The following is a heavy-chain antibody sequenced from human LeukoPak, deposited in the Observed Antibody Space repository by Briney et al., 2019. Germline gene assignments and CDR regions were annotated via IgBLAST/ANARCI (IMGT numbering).Heavy chain of an antibody. V-gene: IGHV3-11*01. J-gene: IGHJ4*02. D-gene: IGHD3-22*01. CDR3: ARVRGRSSGYYYLDY. Sequence: GGSLRLSCAASGFTFSDYYMSWIRQAPGKGLEWVSYISSSGSTIYYADSVKGRFTISRDNAKNSLYLQMNSLRAEDTTVYYCARVRGRSSGYYYLDYWGQGTLVTVSS. CDR2: ISSSGSTI. CDR1: GFTFSDYY.